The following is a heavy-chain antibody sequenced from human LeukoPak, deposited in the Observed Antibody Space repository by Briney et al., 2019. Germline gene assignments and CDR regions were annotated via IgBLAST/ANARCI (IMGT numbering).Heavy chain of an antibody. CDR2: IYPGGSDT. V-gene: IGHV5-51*01. Sequence: GESLKISCKGSGYSFTSYWIGWVRQMPGKGLEWMGIIYPGGSDTRYSPSFQGQVTISADKSISTAYLQWSSLKASDTAMYYCARRVYPDRKIAAAASNWFDPWGQGTLVTVSS. CDR1: GYSFTSYW. CDR3: ARRVYPDRKIAAAASNWFDP. D-gene: IGHD6-13*01. J-gene: IGHJ5*02.